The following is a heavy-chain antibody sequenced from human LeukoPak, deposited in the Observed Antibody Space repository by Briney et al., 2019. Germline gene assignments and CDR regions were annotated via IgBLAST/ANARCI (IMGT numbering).Heavy chain of an antibody. D-gene: IGHD3-22*01. V-gene: IGHV4-30-4*01. CDR3: ARGRYYDSSGLEYFQH. CDR2: IYYSGST. CDR1: GGSISSGDYY. Sequence: PSETLSLTCTVSGGSISSGDYYWSWIRQPPGKGLEWIGYIYYSGSTYYNPSLKSRVTISVDTSKNQFSLKLSSVTAADTAVYYCARGRYYDSSGLEYFQHWGRGTLVTVSS. J-gene: IGHJ1*01.